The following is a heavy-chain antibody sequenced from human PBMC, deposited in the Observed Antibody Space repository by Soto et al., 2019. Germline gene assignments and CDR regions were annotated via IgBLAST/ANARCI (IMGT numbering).Heavy chain of an antibody. D-gene: IGHD3-10*01. Sequence: PGGSLRLSCAASGFTFSSYAMSWVRQAPGKGLEWVSAISGSGGSTYYADSVKGRFTISRDNSKNTLYLQMNSLRAEDTAVYYCAKARITMVRGVSLFDYWGQGTLVTVSS. CDR3: AKARITMVRGVSLFDY. CDR2: ISGSGGST. J-gene: IGHJ4*02. V-gene: IGHV3-23*01. CDR1: GFTFSSYA.